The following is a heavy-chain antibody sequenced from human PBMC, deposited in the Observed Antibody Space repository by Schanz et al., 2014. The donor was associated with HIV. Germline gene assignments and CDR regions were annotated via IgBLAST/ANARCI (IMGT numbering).Heavy chain of an antibody. V-gene: IGHV1-46*01. Sequence: QVQLVQSGAEVKKPGASVKVSCKSSGYTFTNYYMHWVRQAPGQGLEWMGVINPRGGNTTYAQKSQGRVTMTRDTSMSTAFMDLSSLTSEDSAIYYCARSKVLMVGRYYYFGLDVWGQGTTVTVSS. J-gene: IGHJ6*02. CDR1: GYTFTNYY. CDR3: ARSKVLMVGRYYYFGLDV. D-gene: IGHD2-15*01. CDR2: INPRGGNT.